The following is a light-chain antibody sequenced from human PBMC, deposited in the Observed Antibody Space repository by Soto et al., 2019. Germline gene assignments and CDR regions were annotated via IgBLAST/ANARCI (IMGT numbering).Light chain of an antibody. CDR3: QNFSNDPT. CDR1: QGINSA. J-gene: IGKJ4*01. Sequence: IQLTQSPSSLSASVGDRVTITCRASQGINSALAWYQQKSGKAPKLLISGASTLESGVPSRFSGSGSGTDFTLTINSLQPEDFANYYCQNFSNDPTFGGGTKVEI. CDR2: GAS. V-gene: IGKV1D-13*01.